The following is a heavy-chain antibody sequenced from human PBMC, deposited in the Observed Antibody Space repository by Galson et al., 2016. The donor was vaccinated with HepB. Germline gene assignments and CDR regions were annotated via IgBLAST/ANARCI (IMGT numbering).Heavy chain of an antibody. CDR3: ARHSSYYGNFDY. J-gene: IGHJ4*02. V-gene: IGHV4-4*02. D-gene: IGHD2-15*01. Sequence: LSLTCAVSGGSISSSNWWTWVRQPPGKGLEWIGEIYHSGTTHYNPSLESRVTISVDKSKNQFSLNLSSVTAADTAVYYCARHSSYYGNFDYWGQGTLVTVSS. CDR2: IYHSGTT. CDR1: GGSISSSNW.